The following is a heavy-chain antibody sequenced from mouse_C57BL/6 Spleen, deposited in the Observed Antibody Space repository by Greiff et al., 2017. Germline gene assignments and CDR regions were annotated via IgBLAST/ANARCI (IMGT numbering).Heavy chain of an antibody. CDR2: IYPGDGDT. V-gene: IGHV1-80*01. CDR1: GYAFSSYW. Sequence: ESGAELVKPGASVKISCKASGYAFSSYWMNWVKQRPGKGLEWIGQIYPGDGDTKYNVKFKGKATLTADKSSSTAYMQLNSLTSEDSAVYFCARSPNYVYWYFDVWDTGTTVTVSS. J-gene: IGHJ1*03. D-gene: IGHD2-1*01. CDR3: ARSPNYVYWYFDV.